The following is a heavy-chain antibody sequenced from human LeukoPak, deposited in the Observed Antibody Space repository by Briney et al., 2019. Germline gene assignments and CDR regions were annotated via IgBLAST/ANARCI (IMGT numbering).Heavy chain of an antibody. CDR3: ARRHGDYVGSFEY. D-gene: IGHD4-17*01. CDR1: VVSVSPYS. Sequence: GGALRLSCEASVVSVSPYSMNWVCQAPGRGLWWASYISTSSSTIYYADSVKGRFTISRDNAKNTVYLQMNSLRDEDTAVYYCARRHGDYVGSFEYWGQGTLVIVSS. V-gene: IGHV3-48*02. J-gene: IGHJ4*02. CDR2: ISTSSSTI.